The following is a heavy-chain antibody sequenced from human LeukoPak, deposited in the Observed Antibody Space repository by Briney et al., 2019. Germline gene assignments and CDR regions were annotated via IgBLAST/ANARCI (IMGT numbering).Heavy chain of an antibody. V-gene: IGHV3-49*04. D-gene: IGHD6-13*01. CDR1: GFTFGDYA. CDR3: AKSSSCTGLDY. CDR2: IRSKAYGGTT. J-gene: IGHJ4*02. Sequence: GRSLRLSCSASGFTFGDYAMSWVRQAPGKGLEWVGFIRSKAYGGTTEYSASVKGRFTISRDDSKSIAYLQMNSLRAEDTAVYYCAKSSSCTGLDYWGQGTLVTVSS.